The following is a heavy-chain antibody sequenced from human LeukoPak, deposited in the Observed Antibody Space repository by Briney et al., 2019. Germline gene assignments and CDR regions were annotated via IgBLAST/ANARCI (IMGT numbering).Heavy chain of an antibody. J-gene: IGHJ4*02. D-gene: IGHD5-24*01. Sequence: SETLSLTCTVSGYSIRSGYYWGWIRQPPGKGLEWIASMYHGGSTYYNPSLKSRVTISLDMSKNQSSLKLNSVTAADTAVYYSTRERPRDGNNPPVDHWGQGTLLTVSS. CDR3: TRERPRDGNNPPVDH. CDR1: GYSIRSGYY. CDR2: MYHGGST. V-gene: IGHV4-38-2*02.